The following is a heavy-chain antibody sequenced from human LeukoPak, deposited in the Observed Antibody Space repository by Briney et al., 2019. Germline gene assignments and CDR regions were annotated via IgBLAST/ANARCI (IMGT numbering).Heavy chain of an antibody. Sequence: SETLSLTCTVSGGSINSYYWSWIRQPPGKGLEWIGYIYYSGSTNYNPSLKSRVTISVDTSKNQFSLKLSSVTAADTAVYYCARGDGYNKKYYFDYWGQGTLVTVSS. V-gene: IGHV4-59*01. CDR1: GGSINSYY. CDR3: ARGDGYNKKYYFDY. CDR2: IYYSGST. J-gene: IGHJ4*02. D-gene: IGHD5-24*01.